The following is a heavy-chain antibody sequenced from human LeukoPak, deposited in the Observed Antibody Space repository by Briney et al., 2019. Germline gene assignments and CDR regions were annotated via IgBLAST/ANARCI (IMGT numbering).Heavy chain of an antibody. V-gene: IGHV3-13*01. D-gene: IGHD4-17*01. Sequence: GGSLRLSCAASGFTFSSYDMHWVRQATGKGLEWVSAISTAGDTYYPGSVKGRFTISRENAKNSLYLQMNSLRAGDTAVYYCARSSSNDYGDYSDYYYYGMDVWGQGATVTVSS. CDR2: ISTAGDT. CDR3: ARSSSNDYGDYSDYYYYGMDV. CDR1: GFTFSSYD. J-gene: IGHJ6*02.